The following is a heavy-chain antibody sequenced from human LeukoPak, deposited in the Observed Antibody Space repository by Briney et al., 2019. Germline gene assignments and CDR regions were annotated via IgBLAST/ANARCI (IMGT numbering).Heavy chain of an antibody. CDR3: SRGPPSTQYFQH. CDR2: MNPNSGNT. CDR1: GYTFTSYD. V-gene: IGHV1-8*03. J-gene: IGHJ1*01. Sequence: ASVKVSCKASGYTFTSYDINWVRQASGQGLEWMGWMNPNSGNTAYARKFRGRVTFTRNTSITTAYMELSNLRSEDTAVYYCSRGPPSTQYFQHWGQGTLVTVSS. D-gene: IGHD6-6*01.